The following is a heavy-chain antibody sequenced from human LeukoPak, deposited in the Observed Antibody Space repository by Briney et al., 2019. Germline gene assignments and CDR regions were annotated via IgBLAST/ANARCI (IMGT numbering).Heavy chain of an antibody. CDR2: IRYDGSNK. D-gene: IGHD3/OR15-3a*01. V-gene: IGHV3-30*02. J-gene: IGHJ4*02. CDR3: AKDRPDLLDWFSTFDY. Sequence: GGSLRLSCAASGFTFSSYGMHWVRQAPGKGLEWVAFIRYDGSNKYYADSVKGRFTISRDNSKNTLYLQMNSLRAEDTAVYYCAKDRPDLLDWFSTFDYWGQGTLVTVSS. CDR1: GFTFSSYG.